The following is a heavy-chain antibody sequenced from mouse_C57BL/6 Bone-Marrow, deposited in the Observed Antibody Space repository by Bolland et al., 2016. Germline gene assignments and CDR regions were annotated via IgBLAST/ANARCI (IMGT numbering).Heavy chain of an antibody. Sequence: FYPGSGSIKYNEKFKDKATLTADKSSSTVYMELSRLTSEDSAVYFCARHEGDGYAMDDWGQGTS. V-gene: IGHV1-62-2*01. CDR3: ARHEGDGYAMDD. D-gene: IGHD2-3*01. CDR2: FYPGSGSI. J-gene: IGHJ4*01.